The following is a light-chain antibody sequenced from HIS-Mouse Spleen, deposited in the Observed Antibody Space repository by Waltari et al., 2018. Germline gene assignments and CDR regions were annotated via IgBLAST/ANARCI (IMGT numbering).Light chain of an antibody. CDR1: SSDVGGYNY. Sequence: QSALTQPASVSGSPGQSITISCTGTSSDVGGYNYVSWYQQHPGKAPKLMIYDVRNRPSWGSNRFSGSKSGTSASLAISGLRSEDEADYYCAAWDDSLSGPVFGGGTKLTVL. J-gene: IGLJ3*02. CDR2: DVR. CDR3: AAWDDSLSGPV. V-gene: IGLV2-14*03.